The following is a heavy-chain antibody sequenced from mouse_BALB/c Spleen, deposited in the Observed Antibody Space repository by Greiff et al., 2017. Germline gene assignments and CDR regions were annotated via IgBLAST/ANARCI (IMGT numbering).Heavy chain of an antibody. J-gene: IGHJ2*01. V-gene: IGHV7-3*02. CDR3: ARRDYYGGYFDY. D-gene: IGHD1-1*01. CDR1: GFTFTDYY. CDR2: IRNKANGYTT. Sequence: EVKLEESGGGLVQPGGSLRLSCATSGFTFTDYYMSWVRQPPGKALEWLGFIRNKANGYTTEYSASVKGRFTISRDNSQSILYLQMNTLRAEDSATYYCARRDYYGGYFDYWGQGTTLTVSS.